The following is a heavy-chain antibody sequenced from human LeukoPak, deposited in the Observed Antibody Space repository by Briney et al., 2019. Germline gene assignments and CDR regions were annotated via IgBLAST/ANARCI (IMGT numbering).Heavy chain of an antibody. CDR1: GGSISSYY. J-gene: IGHJ4*02. V-gene: IGHV4-59*01. CDR3: ARSYGDYINFDY. CDR2: TYYSGST. Sequence: SETLSLTCNISGGSISSYYWNWIRQPPGKGLEWIGYTYYSGSTNCNPSLKSRVTMSVDTSKNQFSLNLTSVTAADTAMYYCARSYGDYINFDYWGQGILVTVSS. D-gene: IGHD4-17*01.